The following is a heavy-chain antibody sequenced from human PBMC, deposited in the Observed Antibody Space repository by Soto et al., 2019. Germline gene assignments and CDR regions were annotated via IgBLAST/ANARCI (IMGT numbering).Heavy chain of an antibody. Sequence: KPGGSLRLSCVASGFDLTSSRMNWVRQAPGKGLEWVASISGSGKDTFYRHSVKGRFAISRDSAGTSLFLRMASVKVEDTAVYHCARVHLVAGSAFYCAMDVWGPGTAVTVSS. CDR2: ISGSGKDT. D-gene: IGHD6-6*01. CDR1: GFDLTSSR. J-gene: IGHJ6*02. V-gene: IGHV3-21*01. CDR3: ARVHLVAGSAFYCAMDV.